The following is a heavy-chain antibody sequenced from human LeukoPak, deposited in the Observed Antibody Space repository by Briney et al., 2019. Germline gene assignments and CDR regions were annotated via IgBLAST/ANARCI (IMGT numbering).Heavy chain of an antibody. Sequence: PGGSLRLSCAASGFTFSSYAMSWVRQAPGKGLEWVSAIRGSGGSTYYADSVKGRFTISRDNSKNTLYLQMNSLRAEDTAVYYCANRGYSILQQLMTYYYDSSGYYGDYFDYWGQGTLVTFSS. CDR1: GFTFSSYA. J-gene: IGHJ4*02. V-gene: IGHV3-23*01. D-gene: IGHD3-22*01. CDR2: IRGSGGST. CDR3: ANRGYSILQQLMTYYYDSSGYYGDYFDY.